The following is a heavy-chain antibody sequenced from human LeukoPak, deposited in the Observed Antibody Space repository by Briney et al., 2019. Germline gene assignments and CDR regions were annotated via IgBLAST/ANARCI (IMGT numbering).Heavy chain of an antibody. CDR1: GFTFSSYE. CDR3: ARVGREDYYDSSGYYHFDY. D-gene: IGHD3-22*01. Sequence: GGSLRLSCAASGFTFSSYEMNWVRQAPGKGLEWVSYISSSGSTIYYADSVKGRFTISRDNAKNSLYLQMNSLRAEDTAVYYCARVGREDYYDSSGYYHFDYWGQGTLVTVSS. CDR2: ISSSGSTI. J-gene: IGHJ4*02. V-gene: IGHV3-48*03.